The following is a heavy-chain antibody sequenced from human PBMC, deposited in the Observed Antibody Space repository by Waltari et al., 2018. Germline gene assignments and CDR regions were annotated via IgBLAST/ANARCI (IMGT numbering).Heavy chain of an antibody. Sequence: QVQLVQSGAEVKKPGASVKVSCKASGYTFISYYMHWVRQAPGQGLEWMGIINPSGGSANYAQKVQGRVTMTRDTSTSTVYMEVSSLRSEDTAVYYCARSDYDFWTGAGAFHYWGQGTLVTVSS. V-gene: IGHV1-46*01. CDR1: GYTFISYY. J-gene: IGHJ4*02. D-gene: IGHD3-3*01. CDR3: ARSDYDFWTGAGAFHY. CDR2: INPSGGSA.